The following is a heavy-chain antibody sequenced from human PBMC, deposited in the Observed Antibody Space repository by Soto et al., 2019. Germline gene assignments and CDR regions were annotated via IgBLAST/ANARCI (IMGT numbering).Heavy chain of an antibody. D-gene: IGHD5-18*01. CDR1: GYTLTELS. Sequence: GASVKVSCKVSGYTLTELSMHWVRKAPGKGLEWMGGFDPEDCGTIYAQKSKGRVTMTEDTSTDTAYMERRSLRSEDTAVYYFATGPLAETAMVRDDAFDIWGQGTMVTVSS. CDR3: ATGPLAETAMVRDDAFDI. J-gene: IGHJ3*02. CDR2: FDPEDCGT. V-gene: IGHV1-24*01.